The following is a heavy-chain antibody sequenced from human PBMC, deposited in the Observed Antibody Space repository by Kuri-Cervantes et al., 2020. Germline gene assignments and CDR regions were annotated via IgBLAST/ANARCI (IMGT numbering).Heavy chain of an antibody. Sequence: ASVKVSCKASGYTFTTYAFSWVRQAPGQGLEWMAWISAYDGDTKYAQKFQGRVTMTTDTSTTTAYMELKSLRSDDTAVYYCARSYDSSGLALDYWGQGTLVTVSS. CDR2: ISAYDGDT. CDR1: GYTFTTYA. CDR3: ARSYDSSGLALDY. D-gene: IGHD3-22*01. J-gene: IGHJ4*02. V-gene: IGHV1-18*01.